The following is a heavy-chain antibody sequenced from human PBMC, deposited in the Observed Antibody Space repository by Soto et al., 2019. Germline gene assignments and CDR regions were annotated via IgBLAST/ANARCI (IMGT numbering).Heavy chain of an antibody. CDR3: ARDREGATNYYYYGMDV. V-gene: IGHV4-31*03. J-gene: IGHJ6*02. CDR2: IYYSGST. Sequence: SETLSLTCSFPGGSISSGGYYWSWIRQHPGKGLEWIGYIYYSGSTYYNPSLKSRVTISVDTSKNQFSLKLSSVTAADTAVYYCARDREGATNYYYYGMDVWGQGTTVT. CDR1: GGSISSGGYY. D-gene: IGHD1-26*01.